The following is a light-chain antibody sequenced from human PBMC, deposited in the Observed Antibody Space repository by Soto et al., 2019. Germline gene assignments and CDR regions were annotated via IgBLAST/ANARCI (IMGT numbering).Light chain of an antibody. CDR3: CSYAGSSTHVV. Sequence: QSALTQPASVSGSPGQSITISCTGTSSDVGSYNLVSWYQQHPGKAPKLMIYEGSKRPSGVSNRFSGSKSGNTASLTISGLQSADEADYYCCSYAGSSTHVVLGGGTKLTVL. CDR1: SSDVGSYNL. CDR2: EGS. J-gene: IGLJ2*01. V-gene: IGLV2-23*01.